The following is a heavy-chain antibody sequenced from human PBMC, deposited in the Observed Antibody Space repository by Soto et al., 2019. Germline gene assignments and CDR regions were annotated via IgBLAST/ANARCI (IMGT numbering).Heavy chain of an antibody. Sequence: GESLKISCKGSGYSFTTYWIGWVRQMPGKGLEWMGIIYPGDSDTKYSPAFQGQVTISADKSINTAYLQWTSLGASDTAMYYCARKFAPEFFDSWGQGTLVTVSS. CDR2: IYPGDSDT. J-gene: IGHJ4*02. V-gene: IGHV5-51*01. CDR3: ARKFAPEFFDS. CDR1: GYSFTTYW. D-gene: IGHD3-10*01.